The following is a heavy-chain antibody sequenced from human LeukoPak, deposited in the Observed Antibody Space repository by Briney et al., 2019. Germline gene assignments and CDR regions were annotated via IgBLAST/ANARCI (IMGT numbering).Heavy chain of an antibody. V-gene: IGHV4-34*01. CDR2: INHSGST. CDR3: ARGRVYYYGSGSYNY. Sequence: SETLSLTCAVYGGSFSGYYWSWIRQPPGKGLEWIGEINHSGSTNYNPSLKSRVTISVDTSKNQFSLKLSSVTAADTAVYYCARGRVYYYGSGSYNYWGQGTLVAVSS. J-gene: IGHJ4*02. D-gene: IGHD3-10*01. CDR1: GGSFSGYY.